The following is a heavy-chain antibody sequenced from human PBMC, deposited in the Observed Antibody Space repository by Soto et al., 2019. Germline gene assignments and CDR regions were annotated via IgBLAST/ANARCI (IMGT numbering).Heavy chain of an antibody. V-gene: IGHV3-13*01. J-gene: IGHJ2*01. CDR3: ARGTGAQLMYFDL. D-gene: IGHD7-27*01. Sequence: GKGLEWLSGIGTVGDAYYPPSVRGRFTISRENAKNSLYLQMHGLRAEDTAVYFCARGTGAQLMYFDLWGRGTLVTVSS. CDR2: IGTVGDA.